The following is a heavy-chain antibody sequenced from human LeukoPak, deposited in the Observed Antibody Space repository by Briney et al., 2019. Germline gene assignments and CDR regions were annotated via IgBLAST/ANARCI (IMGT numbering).Heavy chain of an antibody. V-gene: IGHV1-2*02. Sequence: GASVKVSCKASGGTFSSYAISWVRQAPGQGLEWMAWINPRNGGSHSAQKFQGRVTLTRDTSISTAYMEIHKLTSDDTAFYYCTRGRIAAAGAIDYWGQGTLVTVSS. CDR1: GGTFSSYA. CDR2: INPRNGGS. J-gene: IGHJ4*02. D-gene: IGHD6-13*01. CDR3: TRGRIAAAGAIDY.